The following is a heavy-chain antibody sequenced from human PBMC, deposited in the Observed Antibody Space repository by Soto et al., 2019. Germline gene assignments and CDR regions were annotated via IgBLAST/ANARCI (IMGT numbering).Heavy chain of an antibody. V-gene: IGHV4-34*01. CDR2: RNHRGST. J-gene: IGHJ6*02. Sequence: QVQLQQWGAGLLKPSETLSLTCAVYGGSFSGYYWSWIRQPPGKGLEWIGERNHRGSTNYNPSLKXRXTXXVDTSKNQFSLKLSSVTAADTAVYYCARYMGGMDVWGQGTTVTVSS. CDR1: GGSFSGYY. D-gene: IGHD3-10*01. CDR3: ARYMGGMDV.